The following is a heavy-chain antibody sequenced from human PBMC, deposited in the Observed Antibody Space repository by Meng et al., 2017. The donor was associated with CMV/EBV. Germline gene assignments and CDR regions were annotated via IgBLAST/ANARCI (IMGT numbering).Heavy chain of an antibody. D-gene: IGHD2-2*03. V-gene: IGHV3-9*01. Sequence: GGSLRLSCAASGFTFDDYAMHWVRQAPGKGLEWVSGINWNSGDIGYADSVKGRFTISRDNAKNSLYLQMNSLRDEDTALYYCAKDIRGYWYPLEYWGQGTLVTVSS. J-gene: IGHJ4*02. CDR3: AKDIRGYWYPLEY. CDR1: GFTFDDYA. CDR2: INWNSGDI.